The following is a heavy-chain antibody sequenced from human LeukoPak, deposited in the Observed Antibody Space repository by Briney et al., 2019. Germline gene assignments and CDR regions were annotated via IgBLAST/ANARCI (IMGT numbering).Heavy chain of an antibody. Sequence: PGGSLRLSCAASGFTFSSYGMHWVRQAPGKGLEWVAFIRYDGSNEYYADSVKGRFTISRDNSKNTLYLQMNSLRAEDTAVYYCAKDHRFGELFGFDYWGQGTLVTVSS. D-gene: IGHD3-10*01. CDR3: AKDHRFGELFGFDY. CDR1: GFTFSSYG. J-gene: IGHJ4*02. V-gene: IGHV3-30*02. CDR2: IRYDGSNE.